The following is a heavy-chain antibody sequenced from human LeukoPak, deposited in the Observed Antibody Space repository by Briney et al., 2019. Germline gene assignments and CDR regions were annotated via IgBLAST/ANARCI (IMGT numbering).Heavy chain of an antibody. CDR3: ARGIESYGDYGY. V-gene: IGHV4-59*01. Sequence: SETLSLTCTVSGGSISGSFWSWIRQPPGKGLEWIAYMYNSGSTNYNPSLKSRVTISIDTSKNQFSLKLSSLTAADTAIYYCARGIESYGDYGYWGQGILVTVSS. CDR2: MYNSGST. J-gene: IGHJ4*02. CDR1: GGSISGSF. D-gene: IGHD4-17*01.